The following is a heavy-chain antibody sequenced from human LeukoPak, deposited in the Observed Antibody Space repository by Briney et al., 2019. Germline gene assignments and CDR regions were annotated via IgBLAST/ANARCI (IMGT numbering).Heavy chain of an antibody. Sequence: GGSLRLSCVASRFTFSSYAMHWVRQAPGKGLKWVAVISYDGSNKYYADSVKGRFTISRDNSKNTLYLQMNSLRAEDTAVYYCAKDEREYSSSWPTANAFDIWGQGTMVTVSS. V-gene: IGHV3-30-3*01. D-gene: IGHD6-13*01. CDR2: ISYDGSNK. CDR3: AKDEREYSSSWPTANAFDI. J-gene: IGHJ3*02. CDR1: RFTFSSYA.